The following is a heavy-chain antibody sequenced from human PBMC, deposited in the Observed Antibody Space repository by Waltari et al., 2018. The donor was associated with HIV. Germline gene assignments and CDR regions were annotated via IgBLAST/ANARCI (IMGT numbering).Heavy chain of an antibody. CDR1: GFTLSTAW. Sequence: EVQLVESGGGLVKPGGSLRLSCAASGFTLSTAWLGWVRQAPGKGLEWVGRSISKTDGGKKDEQEKGKGTFTISIDESKNTLYLQMNSLKTEDTAVYYCTTGGEDWGQGTLVTVSS. CDR3: TTGGED. D-gene: IGHD3-16*01. V-gene: IGHV3-15*01. CDR2: SISKTDGGKK. J-gene: IGHJ4*02.